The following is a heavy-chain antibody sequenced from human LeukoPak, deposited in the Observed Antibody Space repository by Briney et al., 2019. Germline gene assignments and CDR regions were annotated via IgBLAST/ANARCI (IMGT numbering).Heavy chain of an antibody. CDR2: IYYSGST. CDR3: ARVLHYDWYFDL. D-gene: IGHD3-16*01. V-gene: IGHV4-39*07. CDR1: GGSISSSSYY. Sequence: SETLSLTCTVSGGSISSSSYYWGWIRQPPGKGLEWIGSIYYSGSTYYNPSLKSRVTISVDTSKNQFSLKLSSVTAADTAVYYCARVLHYDWYFDLWGRGTLVTVSS. J-gene: IGHJ2*01.